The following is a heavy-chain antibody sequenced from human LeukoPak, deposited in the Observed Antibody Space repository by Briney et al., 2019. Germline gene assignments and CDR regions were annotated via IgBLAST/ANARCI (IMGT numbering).Heavy chain of an antibody. V-gene: IGHV4-59*08. D-gene: IGHD1-26*01. CDR3: ARQILGTTLYFDY. CDR2: IYYSGST. J-gene: IGHJ4*02. Sequence: PSETLSLTCSVPGGSMSSHYWSWMREPPGKGLEWVGYIYYSGSTNYNPSLKSRVTISVDTSKNQFSLKLSSVTAADTAVYYCARQILGTTLYFDYWGQGTLVTVSS. CDR1: GGSMSSHY.